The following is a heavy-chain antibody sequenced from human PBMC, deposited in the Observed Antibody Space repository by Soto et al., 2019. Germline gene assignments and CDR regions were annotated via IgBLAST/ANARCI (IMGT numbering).Heavy chain of an antibody. CDR2: IYPGDSDT. J-gene: IGHJ4*02. Sequence: LGESLKISCKGFGYSFTSYWIAWVRQMPGKGPEWMGVIYPGDSDTRYSPSFEGQVTISVDKSISTAYLQWSSLRASDTAMYYCARQFTRYDGYEHCGQGRLVTDSS. CDR1: GYSFTSYW. V-gene: IGHV5-51*01. CDR3: ARQFTRYDGYEH. D-gene: IGHD2-15*01.